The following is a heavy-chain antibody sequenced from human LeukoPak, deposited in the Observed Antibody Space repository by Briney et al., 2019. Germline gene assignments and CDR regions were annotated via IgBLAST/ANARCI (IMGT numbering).Heavy chain of an antibody. J-gene: IGHJ5*02. Sequence: GGSLRLSCAASGFTFSSYAMIWVRQAPGKGLEWFSAISGSCCSTYYADSVKGRFTISRDNSKNTLYLQMNSLRAEDTAVYYCAKDYYYYDSSGYYEGPWFDPWGQGTLVTVSS. CDR3: AKDYYYYDSSGYYEGPWFDP. D-gene: IGHD3-22*01. CDR1: GFTFSSYA. CDR2: ISGSCCST. V-gene: IGHV3-23*01.